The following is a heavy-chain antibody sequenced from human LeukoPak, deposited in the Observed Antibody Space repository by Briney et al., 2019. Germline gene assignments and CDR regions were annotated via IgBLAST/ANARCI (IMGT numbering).Heavy chain of an antibody. D-gene: IGHD3-9*01. CDR3: AKIRYLDWLRTGDYFYAMDV. V-gene: IGHV3-73*01. CDR2: IRSKTNRYAT. J-gene: IGHJ6*02. Sequence: GGSLRLSCAASGFIFSGPAMHWVRQPSGKGLEWVGRIRSKTNRYATAYAATVKGRFTISRDDSKKTAFLQMNSLKTEDTAVYYCAKIRYLDWLRTGDYFYAMDVWGQGTTVTVSS. CDR1: GFIFSGPA.